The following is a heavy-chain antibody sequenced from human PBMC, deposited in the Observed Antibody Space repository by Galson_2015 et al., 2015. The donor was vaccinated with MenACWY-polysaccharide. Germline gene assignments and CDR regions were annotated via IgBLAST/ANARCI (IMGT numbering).Heavy chain of an antibody. CDR1: GYSFTNYW. J-gene: IGHJ6*02. Sequence: QFGAEVTKPGESLKVSCKGSGYSFTNYWIGWVRQMPGKGLEWMGIIYPGDSDIKCSPSFQGQVTISADKSISTAYLQWSSLKASDTAIYYCARWLRTGTSSYFYDGMDVWGQGTTVIVSS. V-gene: IGHV5-51*03. CDR3: ARWLRTGTSSYFYDGMDV. D-gene: IGHD1-1*01. CDR2: IYPGDSDI.